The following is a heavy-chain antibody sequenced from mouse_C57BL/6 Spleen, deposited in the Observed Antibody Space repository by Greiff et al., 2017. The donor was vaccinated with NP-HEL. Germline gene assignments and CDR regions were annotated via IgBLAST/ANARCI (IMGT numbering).Heavy chain of an antibody. Sequence: QVQLQQPGAELVKPGASVKLSCKASGYTFTSYWMHWVKQRPGQGLEWIGMIHLNSGSTNYNEKFKSKATLTVDKSSSTAYMQLSSLTSEDSAVYYCAKKGDYEGYAMDYWGQGTSVTVSS. V-gene: IGHV1-64*01. CDR1: GYTFTSYW. D-gene: IGHD2-4*01. J-gene: IGHJ4*01. CDR2: IHLNSGST. CDR3: AKKGDYEGYAMDY.